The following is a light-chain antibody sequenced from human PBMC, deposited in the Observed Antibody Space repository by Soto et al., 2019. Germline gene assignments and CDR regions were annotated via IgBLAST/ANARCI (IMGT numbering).Light chain of an antibody. J-gene: IGKJ4*01. V-gene: IGKV3-20*01. CDR1: QSIRSSY. CDR3: QHYGPSPLT. CDR2: GAS. Sequence: EIVLTQSPGTLSLSPGERATLSCRASQSIRSSYLTWYQQKPGQAPRLLIYGASSRATGIPDRFSGSGSGIDFPLTISRLELEAFAVYYCQHYGPSPLTFAGGPKVEIK.